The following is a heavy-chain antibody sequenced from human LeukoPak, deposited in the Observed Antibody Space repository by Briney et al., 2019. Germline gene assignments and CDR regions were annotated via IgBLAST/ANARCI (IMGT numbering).Heavy chain of an antibody. V-gene: IGHV4-59*01. D-gene: IGHD1-1*01. Sequence: PSETPSLTCIVSGGSISSYYWSWIRQPPGKGLEWIGYIYYSGSTNYNPSLKSRVTISVDTSKNQFSLKLSSVTAADTAVYYCARGEERPRGNWFDPWGQGTLVTVSS. CDR1: GGSISSYY. J-gene: IGHJ5*02. CDR2: IYYSGST. CDR3: ARGEERPRGNWFDP.